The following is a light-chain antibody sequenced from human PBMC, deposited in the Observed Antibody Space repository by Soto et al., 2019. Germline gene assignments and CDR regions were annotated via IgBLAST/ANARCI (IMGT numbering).Light chain of an antibody. CDR2: DAS. CDR3: QQRGET. Sequence: LTQSPATLSLSPGERATLSCTASQGISTYIAWYQQKPGHPPRLLMFDASRRATGIPPRFSGGGFGTQLTLTINNLEPDDFAVYYCQQRGETFGPGTRLEIK. CDR1: QGISTY. V-gene: IGKV3-11*01. J-gene: IGKJ5*01.